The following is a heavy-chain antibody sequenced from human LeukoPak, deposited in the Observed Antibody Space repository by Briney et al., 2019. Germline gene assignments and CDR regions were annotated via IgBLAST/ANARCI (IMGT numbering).Heavy chain of an antibody. J-gene: IGHJ4*02. CDR3: AKDYRPHDFWSGLVDY. D-gene: IGHD3-3*01. CDR2: IHYSGST. V-gene: IGHV4-39*07. CDR1: GGSISSSSYY. Sequence: SETLSLTCTVSGGSISSSSYYWAWIRQPPGKGLEWIGSIHYSGSTYYNPSLQSRVTISVDTSKNQFSLKLRSVTAADTAVYYCAKDYRPHDFWSGLVDYWGQGTLVTVSS.